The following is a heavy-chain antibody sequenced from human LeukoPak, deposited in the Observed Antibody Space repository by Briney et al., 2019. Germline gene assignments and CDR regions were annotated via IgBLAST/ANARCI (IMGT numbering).Heavy chain of an antibody. Sequence: PSETLSLTCTVSGGSISSTTYYWGWIRRSPGKGLEWIGCIYYSGSTYYNPSLKSRVTISVDTSKNQFSLKLSSVTAADTAVYYCARQERSSRGTGNYYMDVWGKGTTATVSS. CDR2: IYYSGST. D-gene: IGHD3-22*01. J-gene: IGHJ6*03. CDR1: GGSISSTTYY. CDR3: ARQERSSRGTGNYYMDV. V-gene: IGHV4-39*01.